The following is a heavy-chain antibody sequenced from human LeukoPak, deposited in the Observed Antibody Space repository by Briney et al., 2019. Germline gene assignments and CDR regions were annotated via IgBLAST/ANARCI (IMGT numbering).Heavy chain of an antibody. D-gene: IGHD4-17*01. CDR3: ATSTVADSDAFDI. Sequence: ASVKVSCKASGYTFTAYYIHWVRQAPGQGHEWMGWINPNSGVTNSAQKFQGRVSMTRATSITTAYMELSRLTSDDTAVYYCATSTVADSDAFDIWGQGTMVTVSS. CDR1: GYTFTAYY. J-gene: IGHJ3*02. V-gene: IGHV1-2*02. CDR2: INPNSGVT.